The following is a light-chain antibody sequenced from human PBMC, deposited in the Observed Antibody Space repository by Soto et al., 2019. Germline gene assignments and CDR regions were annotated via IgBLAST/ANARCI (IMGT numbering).Light chain of an antibody. Sequence: QSALTQPASVSGSPGQSIASSCTGTSSDVGAYEYVSWYQHYPGKAPKLIIYDVTNRPSGVSDRFSGSKSGNTASLTISGLHTEDEAEYHCTSYTRSSTLVFGGGTKLTVL. CDR3: TSYTRSSTLV. CDR1: SSDVGAYEY. J-gene: IGLJ2*01. V-gene: IGLV2-14*01. CDR2: DVT.